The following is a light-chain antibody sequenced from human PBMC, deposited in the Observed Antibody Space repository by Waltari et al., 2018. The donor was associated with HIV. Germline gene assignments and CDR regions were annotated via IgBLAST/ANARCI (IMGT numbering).Light chain of an antibody. CDR3: AAWDDTRGGLWV. J-gene: IGLJ3*02. V-gene: IGLV1-47*01. CDR1: SSNIGSNY. Sequence: QSVLTQPPSTSGTPGQRVTISCFGSSSNIGSNYVYWYQKLPGTAPKLLLYRNNQRPSGVPDRFSGSKSGTSASLAISGLRSEDEGDYSCAAWDDTRGGLWVFGGGTKVTVL. CDR2: RNN.